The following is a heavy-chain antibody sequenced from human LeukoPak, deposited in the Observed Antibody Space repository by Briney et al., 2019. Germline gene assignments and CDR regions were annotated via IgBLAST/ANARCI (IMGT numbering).Heavy chain of an antibody. Sequence: GGSLRLSCAASGFTFSNSDMNWVRQAPGKGLEWVSGVSWNGSRTHYADSVKGRFITSRDNSRNFLYQQMNSLRPEDMAVYYCVRSPKRKNYYDSSGYYWGQGTLVTVSS. J-gene: IGHJ4*02. CDR3: VRSPKRKNYYDSSGYY. V-gene: IGHV3-19*01. CDR1: GFTFSNSD. D-gene: IGHD3-22*01. CDR2: VSWNGSRT.